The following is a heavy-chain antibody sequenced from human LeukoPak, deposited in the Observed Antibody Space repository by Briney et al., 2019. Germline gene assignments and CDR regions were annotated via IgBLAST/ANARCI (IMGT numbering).Heavy chain of an antibody. CDR3: ARRAYSSGYYPSYWYFDL. V-gene: IGHV3-30*03. CDR2: ISYDGSNK. D-gene: IGHD3-22*01. Sequence: GGSLRLFCAASGFTFSSYGMHWVRQAPGKGLEWVAVISYDGSNKYYADSVKGRFTISRDNSKNTLYLQMNSLRAEDTAVYYCARRAYSSGYYPSYWYFDLWGRGTLVTVSS. J-gene: IGHJ2*01. CDR1: GFTFSSYG.